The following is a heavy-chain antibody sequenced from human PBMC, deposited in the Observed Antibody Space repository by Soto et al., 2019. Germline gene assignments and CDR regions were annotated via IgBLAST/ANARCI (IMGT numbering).Heavy chain of an antibody. CDR2: IWYDGSNK. CDR3: ARDEAAAAPYYYYYMDV. CDR1: GFTFSSYG. Sequence: PGGSLRLSCAASGFTFSSYGMHWVRQAPGKGLEWVAVIWYDGSNKYYADSVKGRFTISRDNSKNTLYLQMNSLRAEDTAVYYCARDEAAAAPYYYYYMDVWGQGTTVTVSS. J-gene: IGHJ6*03. D-gene: IGHD6-13*01. V-gene: IGHV3-33*01.